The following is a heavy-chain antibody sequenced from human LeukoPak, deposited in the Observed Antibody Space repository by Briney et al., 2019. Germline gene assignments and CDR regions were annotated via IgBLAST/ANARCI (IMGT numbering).Heavy chain of an antibody. J-gene: IGHJ4*02. Sequence: SETLSLTCTVSGGSISSSNYYWGWIRQPPGKGLEWIGSIYYSGRTYYNPSLKSRVTISVDTSKNQFSLKLSSVTAADTAVYYCARVEYSSSCDYWGQGTLVTVSS. CDR3: ARVEYSSSCDY. V-gene: IGHV4-39*07. CDR2: IYYSGRT. D-gene: IGHD6-6*01. CDR1: GGSISSSNYY.